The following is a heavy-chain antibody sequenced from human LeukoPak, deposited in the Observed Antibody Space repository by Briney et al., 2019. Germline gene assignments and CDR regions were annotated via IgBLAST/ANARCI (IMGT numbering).Heavy chain of an antibody. CDR2: IIPIFGTA. Sequence: SVKVSCKASGGTFSSYAISWVRQAPGRGLEWMGGIIPIFGTANYAQKFQGRVTITTDESTSTAYMELSSLRSEDTAVYYCARGKNTQYYYLYYLDAWGKGTTVTVSS. D-gene: IGHD1/OR15-1a*01. V-gene: IGHV1-69*05. CDR3: ARGKNTQYYYLYYLDA. CDR1: GGTFSSYA. J-gene: IGHJ6*03.